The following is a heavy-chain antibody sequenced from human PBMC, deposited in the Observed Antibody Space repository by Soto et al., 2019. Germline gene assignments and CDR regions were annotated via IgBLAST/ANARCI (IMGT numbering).Heavy chain of an antibody. Sequence: GASVKVSCKASGYTFTSYGISWVRQAPGQGLEWMGWISAYNGNTNYAQKLQGRVTMTTNTSTSTAYMELSSLRSEDTAVYYCARVGSSYGPLDYWGQGTLVTVSS. CDR3: ARVGSSYGPLDY. CDR2: ISAYNGNT. CDR1: GYTFTSYG. V-gene: IGHV1-18*01. D-gene: IGHD1-26*01. J-gene: IGHJ4*02.